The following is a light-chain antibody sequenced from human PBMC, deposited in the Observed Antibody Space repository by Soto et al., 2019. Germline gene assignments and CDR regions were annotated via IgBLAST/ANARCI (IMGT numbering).Light chain of an antibody. V-gene: IGKV3-20*01. CDR3: QVYNSSPWT. J-gene: IGKJ1*01. Sequence: EIVLTHSPGTLSLSPWERATLSSCASQSVSCNFLAWYQVKPGQAPRLVVYGASTRASGFPDRFSGSGSGTDFTLTISRLEPEDFAMYYCQVYNSSPWTFGQGTKVDI. CDR1: QSVSCNF. CDR2: GAS.